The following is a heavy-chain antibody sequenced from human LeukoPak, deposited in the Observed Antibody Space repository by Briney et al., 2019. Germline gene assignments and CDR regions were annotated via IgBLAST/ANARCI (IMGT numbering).Heavy chain of an antibody. Sequence: QTGGSLRLSCVTSGFTFINYAMTWVRQAPGKGLEWVSSISSSGVGTHYADSVKGRFTISRDNSKNTLYLQMNSLRVEDMAVYYCARQIGYCSDGNCYFDYWGQGALVTVSS. V-gene: IGHV3-23*01. CDR1: GFTFINYA. CDR3: ARQIGYCSDGNCYFDY. D-gene: IGHD2-15*01. CDR2: ISSSGVGT. J-gene: IGHJ4*02.